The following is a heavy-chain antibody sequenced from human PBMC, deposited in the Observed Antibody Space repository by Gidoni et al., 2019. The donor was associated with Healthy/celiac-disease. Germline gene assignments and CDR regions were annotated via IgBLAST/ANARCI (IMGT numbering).Heavy chain of an antibody. CDR1: GGSISSYY. Sequence: QVQLQESGPGLVKPSETLSLTCTVSGGSISSYYWSWIRQPPGKGLEWIGYIYYSGSTNYNPSLKSRVTISVDTSKNQFSLKLSSVTAADTAVYYCARDGVATRDAFDIWGQGTMVTVSS. CDR3: ARDGVATRDAFDI. D-gene: IGHD2-15*01. J-gene: IGHJ3*02. CDR2: IYYSGST. V-gene: IGHV4-59*01.